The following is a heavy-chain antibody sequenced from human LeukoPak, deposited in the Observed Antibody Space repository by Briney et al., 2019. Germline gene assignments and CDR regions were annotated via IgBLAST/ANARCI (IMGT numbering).Heavy chain of an antibody. J-gene: IGHJ4*02. D-gene: IGHD3-9*01. CDR3: ARALPRYFDWLFQRGYYFDY. CDR2: ISSSSSYI. Sequence: GGSLRLSCAASGFTFSSYSMNWVRQAPGKGLEWVSSISSSSSYIYYADSVKGRFTISRDNAKNSLYLQMNSLRAEDTAVYYCARALPRYFDWLFQRGYYFDYWGQGTLVTVSS. V-gene: IGHV3-21*01. CDR1: GFTFSSYS.